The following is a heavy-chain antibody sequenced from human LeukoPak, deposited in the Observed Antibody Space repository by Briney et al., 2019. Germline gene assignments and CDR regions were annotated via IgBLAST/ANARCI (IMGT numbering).Heavy chain of an antibody. Sequence: GESLKISCQGSGYSFTSYWISWVRQMPGKGLEWMGIIYPGDSDTRYSPSFQGQVTISADKSISTAYLQWSSLKASDTAMYYCATSYGYCSGGSCYANWFDPWGQGTLVTVSS. V-gene: IGHV5-51*01. D-gene: IGHD2-15*01. CDR2: IYPGDSDT. J-gene: IGHJ5*02. CDR1: GYSFTSYW. CDR3: ATSYGYCSGGSCYANWFDP.